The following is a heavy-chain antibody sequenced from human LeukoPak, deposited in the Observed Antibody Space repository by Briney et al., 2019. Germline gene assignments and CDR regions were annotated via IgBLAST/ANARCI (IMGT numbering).Heavy chain of an antibody. J-gene: IGHJ4*02. D-gene: IGHD1-1*01. CDR3: AKGNWNDRYYFDY. CDR2: ISGSGGST. Sequence: PGRSLRLSCAASGFTFSSYAVGWVRQAPGKGLEWVSAISGSGGSTYYADSVKGRFTISRDNSKNTLYLQMNSLRAEDTAVYYCAKGNWNDRYYFDYWGQGTLVTVSS. V-gene: IGHV3-23*01. CDR1: GFTFSSYA.